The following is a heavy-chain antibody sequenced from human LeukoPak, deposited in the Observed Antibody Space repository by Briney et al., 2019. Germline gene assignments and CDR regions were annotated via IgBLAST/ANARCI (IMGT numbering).Heavy chain of an antibody. CDR3: ARGRGITIFGGPHGLQYPSTE. CDR2: INPNSGGT. D-gene: IGHD3-3*01. V-gene: IGHV1-2*02. J-gene: IGHJ4*02. CDR1: GYTFTGYY. Sequence: ASVKVSCKASGYTFTGYYMHWVRQAPGQGHEWVGWINPNSGGTNYAQKFQGRVTMTRDTSISTAYMELSRLRSDDTAVYYCARGRGITIFGGPHGLQYPSTEWGQGTLVTVSS.